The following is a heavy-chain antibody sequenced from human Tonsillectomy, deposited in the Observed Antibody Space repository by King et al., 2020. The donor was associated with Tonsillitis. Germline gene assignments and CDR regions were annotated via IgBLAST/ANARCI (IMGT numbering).Heavy chain of an antibody. CDR3: ARDIGY. CDR2: ISDSGSAI. V-gene: IGHV3-48*03. CDR1: GFTFSSYE. D-gene: IGHD1-26*01. Sequence: VQLVESGGGLVQPGGSLRLSCAASGFTFSSYEMNWVRQAPGKGLAWVSYISDSGSAIFYADSVKGRFTISRDNAKNSLYLQIHSLRAEDTAVYYCARDIGYWGQGTLVTVSS. J-gene: IGHJ4*02.